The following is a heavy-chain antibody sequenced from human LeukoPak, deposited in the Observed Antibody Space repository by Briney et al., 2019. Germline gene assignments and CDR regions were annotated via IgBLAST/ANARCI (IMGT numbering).Heavy chain of an antibody. CDR3: AREVVAALYYFDY. J-gene: IGHJ4*02. V-gene: IGHV3-7*01. D-gene: IGHD2-15*01. CDR2: IKQDGSEK. CDR1: GFTFSSYA. Sequence: QAGGSLRLSCAASGFTFSSYAMSWVRQAPGKGLEWVANIKQDGSEKYYVDSVKGRFTISRDNAKNSLYLQMNSLRAEDTAVYYCAREVVAALYYFDYWGQGTLVTVSS.